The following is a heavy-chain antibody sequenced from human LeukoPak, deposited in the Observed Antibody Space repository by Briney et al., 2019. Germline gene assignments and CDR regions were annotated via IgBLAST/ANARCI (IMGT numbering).Heavy chain of an antibody. V-gene: IGHV3-30*04. CDR3: ARGTGEWELLDY. Sequence: PGGSLRLSCAASGFTFSSYAMHWVRQAPGKGLEWVAVISYDGSNKYYADSVKGRFTISRDNSKNTLYLQMNSLRAEDTAVYYCARGTGEWELLDYWGQGTLVTVSS. J-gene: IGHJ4*02. CDR1: GFTFSSYA. D-gene: IGHD1-26*01. CDR2: ISYDGSNK.